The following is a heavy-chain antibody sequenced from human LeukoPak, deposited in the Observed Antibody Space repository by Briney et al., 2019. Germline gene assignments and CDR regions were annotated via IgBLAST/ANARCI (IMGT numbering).Heavy chain of an antibody. CDR2: ITCNGCRT. CDR3: GKDPEQIVVVIAMQGRLGAFDI. D-gene: IGHD2-21*01. Sequence: PGRCLRLSCAASVFTFSSYSMSCVRHPPRKGLECVSAITCNGCRTYYADSVKGRLTIYKHNSKNTLHLQMNTLISEHTPVYYCGKDPEQIVVVIAMQGRLGAFDIWGQGTMVTVSS. J-gene: IGHJ3*02. V-gene: IGHV3-23*01. CDR1: VFTFSSYS.